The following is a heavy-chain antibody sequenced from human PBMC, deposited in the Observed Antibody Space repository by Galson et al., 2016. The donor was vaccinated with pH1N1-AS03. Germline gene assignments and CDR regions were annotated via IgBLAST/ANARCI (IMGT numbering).Heavy chain of an antibody. D-gene: IGHD4-17*01. Sequence: SLRLSCAASGFTFSGYTMSWVRQAPGKGLGWVSYITSSGTTIYYADSVKGRFTISRDNAKNSLYLQMNSLRAEDTAVYYCARFSYGDYVRYFNYWSQGTLVTVSS. CDR2: ITSSGTTI. CDR1: GFTFSGYT. V-gene: IGHV3-11*01. J-gene: IGHJ4*02. CDR3: ARFSYGDYVRYFNY.